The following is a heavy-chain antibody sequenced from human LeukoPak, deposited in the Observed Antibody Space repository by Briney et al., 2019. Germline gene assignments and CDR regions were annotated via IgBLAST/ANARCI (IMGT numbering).Heavy chain of an antibody. CDR3: ARGVMDHYYYYYYMDV. Sequence: SVKVSCKASGYTFTSYGISWVRQAPGQGLEWMGGIIPIFGTANYAQKFQGRVTITADESTSTAYMELSSLRSEDTAVYYCARGVMDHYYYYYYMDVWGKGTTVTVSS. CDR2: IIPIFGTA. V-gene: IGHV1-69*13. J-gene: IGHJ6*03. D-gene: IGHD3-16*01. CDR1: GYTFTSYG.